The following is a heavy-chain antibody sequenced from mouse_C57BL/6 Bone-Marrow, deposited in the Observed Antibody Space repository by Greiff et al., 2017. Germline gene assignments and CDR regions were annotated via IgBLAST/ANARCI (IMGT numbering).Heavy chain of an antibody. CDR2: ISSGGSYT. CDR1: GFTFSSYG. CDR3: ARHNLYYAMDY. Sequence: EVKLVESGGDLVKPGGSLKLSCAASGFTFSSYGMSWVRQTPDKRLEWVATISSGGSYTYYPDSVQGRFTISRDNAKNTLYLQMSSLKSEDTAMYYCARHNLYYAMDYWGQGTSVTVSS. V-gene: IGHV5-6*01. J-gene: IGHJ4*01.